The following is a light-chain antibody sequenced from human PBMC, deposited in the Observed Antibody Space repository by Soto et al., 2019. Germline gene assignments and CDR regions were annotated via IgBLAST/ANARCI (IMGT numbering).Light chain of an antibody. CDR1: ESLLYSDGKTY. J-gene: IGKJ1*01. CDR2: EVS. Sequence: DIVMTQAPLSLSVTPGQPASISCKSSESLLYSDGKTYLYWYLQKPAQPPQLLIYEVSNRFPGVPARFSGSGSGTDFTLQISRVEADDVGVYYCMQCIHLPVTFGQGTKVEIK. V-gene: IGKV2D-29*01. CDR3: MQCIHLPVT.